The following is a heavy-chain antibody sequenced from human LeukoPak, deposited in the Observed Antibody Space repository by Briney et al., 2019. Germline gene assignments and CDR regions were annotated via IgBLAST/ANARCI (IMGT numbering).Heavy chain of an antibody. D-gene: IGHD6-19*01. V-gene: IGHV4-39*01. CDR2: IYYSGST. CDR1: GGSISSSSYY. J-gene: IGHJ4*02. Sequence: PSETLSLTCTVSGGSISSSSYYWGRIRQPPGKGLEWIGSIYYSGSTYYNPSLKSRVTISVDTSKNRLSLKRSSVTAADTAVYYCARSVAVNRYYFDYWGQGSLVTVSS. CDR3: ARSVAVNRYYFDY.